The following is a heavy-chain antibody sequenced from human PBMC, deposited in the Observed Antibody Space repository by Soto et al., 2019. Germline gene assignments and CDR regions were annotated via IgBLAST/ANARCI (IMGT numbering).Heavy chain of an antibody. Sequence: QVTLRESGPVQVHPTEPLTLTCTVSGFSLNNAKMGVSWFRHAPGKALEWLAHIFSHDEKTFSSSLKTRLLIAKCNLNGQVVLTMTNVGPVGTVTYYCAGSSDLYYDYICGIHRPFLFDYRGQEYLVTVSS. V-gene: IGHV2-26*01. CDR2: IFSHDEK. J-gene: IGHJ4*02. D-gene: IGHD3-16*02. CDR1: GFSLNNAKMG. CDR3: AGSSDLYYDYICGIHRPFLFDY.